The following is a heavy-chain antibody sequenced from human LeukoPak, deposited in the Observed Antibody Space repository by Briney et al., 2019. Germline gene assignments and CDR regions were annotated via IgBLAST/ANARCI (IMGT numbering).Heavy chain of an antibody. CDR2: INTNTGNP. V-gene: IGHV7-4-1*02. CDR3: AREQGQSMGYYYYGMDV. Sequence: ASVKVSCKASGYTFTSYAMNWVRQAPGQGLEWMGWINTNTGNPTYARGFTGRFVFSLDTSVSTAYLQISSLKAEDTAVYYCAREQGQSMGYYYYGMDVWGQGTTVTVSS. CDR1: GYTFTSYA. D-gene: IGHD2/OR15-2a*01. J-gene: IGHJ6*02.